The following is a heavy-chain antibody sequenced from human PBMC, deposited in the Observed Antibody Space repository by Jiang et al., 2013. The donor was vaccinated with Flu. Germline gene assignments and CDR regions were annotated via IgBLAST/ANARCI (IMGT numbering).Heavy chain of an antibody. V-gene: IGHV1-69*01. CDR2: IIPIFGTA. CDR3: AREGDSSGQWGGMDV. CDR1: TFSSYA. D-gene: IGHD3-22*01. J-gene: IGHJ6*02. Sequence: TFSSYAISWVRQAPGQGLEWMGGIIPIFGTANYAQKFQGRVTITADESTSTAYMELSSLRSEDTAVYYCAREGDSSGQWGGMDVWGQGTTVTVSS.